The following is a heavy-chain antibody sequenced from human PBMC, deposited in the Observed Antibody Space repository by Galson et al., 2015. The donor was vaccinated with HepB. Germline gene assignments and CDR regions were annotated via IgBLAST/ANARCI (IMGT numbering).Heavy chain of an antibody. Sequence: SLRLSCAASGFTFSTYNMNWVRQAPGKGLEWVSSFSSRGEYVYYAGSVQGRFTISRDNAKNSLYLQMNSLTAEDTAVYYCTRDRIAVPGPSSDTFDIWGQGTMVTVSS. D-gene: IGHD6-19*01. CDR3: TRDRIAVPGPSSDTFDI. V-gene: IGHV3-21*01. CDR2: FSSRGEYV. CDR1: GFTFSTYN. J-gene: IGHJ3*02.